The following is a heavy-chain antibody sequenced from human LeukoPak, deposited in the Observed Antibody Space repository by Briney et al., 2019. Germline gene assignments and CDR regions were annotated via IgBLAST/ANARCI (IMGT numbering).Heavy chain of an antibody. J-gene: IGHJ4*02. V-gene: IGHV3-23*01. CDR1: GFTFSSCA. D-gene: IGHD6-19*01. Sequence: GGSQRLSCAASGFTFSSCAMSWVRQAPGKGLEWVSGISGRDGSTYYADSVKGRFTISRDNSKNTVYLQMNSLRAEDTAIYYCACSRAWSRQIDYWGQGTLVTVSS. CDR2: ISGRDGST. CDR3: ACSRAWSRQIDY.